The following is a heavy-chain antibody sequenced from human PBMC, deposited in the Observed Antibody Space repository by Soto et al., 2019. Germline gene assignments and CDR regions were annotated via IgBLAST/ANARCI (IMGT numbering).Heavy chain of an antibody. CDR1: GYTFTSYY. V-gene: IGHV1-46*03. D-gene: IGHD3-3*01. CDR2: INPSGGST. J-gene: IGHJ6*03. CDR3: ARDLSVTIFGVVNYYMDV. Sequence: ASVKVSCKASGYTFTSYYMHWVRQAPVQGLEWMGIINPSGGSTSYAQKFQGRVTMTRDTSTSTVYMELSSLRSEDTAVYYCARDLSVTIFGVVNYYMDVWGKGTTVTVSS.